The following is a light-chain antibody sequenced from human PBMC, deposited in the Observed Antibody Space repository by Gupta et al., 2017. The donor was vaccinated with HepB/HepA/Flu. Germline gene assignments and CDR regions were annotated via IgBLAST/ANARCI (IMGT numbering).Light chain of an antibody. CDR1: KSVSYNY. Sequence: DIVLTPSPRTLSLSPGERATLSCRASKSVSYNYLARYQQKPGQTPRLLVHGASTRATASPDRFSGSGAGTNFTLTINRLEPDDFAVYYCQQYDSSFMCSFGQGTKLEIK. CDR3: QQYDSSFMCS. V-gene: IGKV3-20*01. J-gene: IGKJ2*04. CDR2: GAS.